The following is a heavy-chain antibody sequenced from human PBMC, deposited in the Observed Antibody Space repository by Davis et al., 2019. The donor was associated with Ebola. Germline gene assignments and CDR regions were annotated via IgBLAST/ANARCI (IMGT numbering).Heavy chain of an antibody. Sequence: ASVKVSCKGSGGTLINYGVNWVRQPTGQGLEWMGWMNPNSGNTGYAQKFQGRVTMTRNTSISTAYMELSSLRSEDTAVYYCARGTRWPGYWGQGTLVTVSS. CDR1: GGTLINYG. J-gene: IGHJ4*02. CDR2: MNPNSGNT. V-gene: IGHV1-8*02. CDR3: ARGTRWPGY. D-gene: IGHD4-23*01.